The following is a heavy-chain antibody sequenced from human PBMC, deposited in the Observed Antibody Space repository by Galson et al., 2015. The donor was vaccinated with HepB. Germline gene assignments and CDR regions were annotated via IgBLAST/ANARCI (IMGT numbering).Heavy chain of an antibody. D-gene: IGHD2-15*01. CDR1: GFTVSSNY. Sequence: SLRLSCAASGFTVSSNYMSWVRQSPGKGLECVSFIYSGGGTYYADSVKGRFTISRDNSKNTLFLQMNSLTVEDTATYFWARVIADNAYYFHGLDVWGQGTTVTVSS. V-gene: IGHV3-66*01. CDR2: IYSGGGT. CDR3: ARVIADNAYYFHGLDV. J-gene: IGHJ6*02.